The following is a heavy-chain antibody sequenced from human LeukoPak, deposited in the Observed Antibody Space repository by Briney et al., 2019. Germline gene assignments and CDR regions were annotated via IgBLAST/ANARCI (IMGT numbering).Heavy chain of an antibody. CDR3: ARGRFGELSIAMDV. CDR1: GFTFSDYY. CDR2: ISSSGSTI. D-gene: IGHD3-10*01. Sequence: PGGSLRLSCAASGFTFSDYYMSWIRQAPGKGLEWVSYISSSGSTIYYADSVKGRFTIPRDNAKNSLYLQMNSLRAEDTAVYYCARGRFGELSIAMDVWGKGTTVTVSS. V-gene: IGHV3-11*04. J-gene: IGHJ6*04.